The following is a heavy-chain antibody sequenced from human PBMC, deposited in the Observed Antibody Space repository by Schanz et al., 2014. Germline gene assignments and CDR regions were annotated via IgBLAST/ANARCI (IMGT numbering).Heavy chain of an antibody. CDR3: AKDVRPVANTVHFYYMDV. D-gene: IGHD6-19*01. CDR2: ISGSGVTI. CDR1: GFIVSSTY. J-gene: IGHJ6*02. V-gene: IGHV3-23*04. Sequence: VQLAESGGGVVQPGRSLRLSCAASGFIVSSTYMTWVRQAPGKGLEWVSVISGSGVTIYYADSVKGRFTISRDNSKNTLYLQMNSLRAEDTAVYYCAKDVRPVANTVHFYYMDVWGQGTTVTVSS.